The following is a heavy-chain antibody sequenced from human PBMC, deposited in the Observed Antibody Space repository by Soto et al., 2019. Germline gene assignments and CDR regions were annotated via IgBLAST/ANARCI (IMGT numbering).Heavy chain of an antibody. CDR3: TDLYYYYGMDV. J-gene: IGHJ6*02. Sequence: VGSLRLSCAASGFTFSDYYMSWIRQAPGKGLEWVSYISSSGSTIYYADSVKGRFTISRDNAKNSLYLQMNSLRAEDTAVYYCTDLYYYYGMDVWGQGTTVTVSS. CDR2: ISSSGSTI. V-gene: IGHV3-11*01. CDR1: GFTFSDYY.